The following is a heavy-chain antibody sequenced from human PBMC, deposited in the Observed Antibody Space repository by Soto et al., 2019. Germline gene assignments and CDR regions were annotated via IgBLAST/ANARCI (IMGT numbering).Heavy chain of an antibody. V-gene: IGHV1-3*01. Sequence: QVQLVQSGAEVKKPGASVKVSCKASGYTFTSYAMHWVRQAPGQRLDWMGWINAGNGNTKYSQKFQGSVTITRDTSASTAYMELSSLRSEDTAVDYCAIGGGAAAGTLAFQHWGQGTLGTVAS. D-gene: IGHD6-13*01. CDR2: INAGNGNT. CDR3: AIGGGAAAGTLAFQH. J-gene: IGHJ1*01. CDR1: GYTFTSYA.